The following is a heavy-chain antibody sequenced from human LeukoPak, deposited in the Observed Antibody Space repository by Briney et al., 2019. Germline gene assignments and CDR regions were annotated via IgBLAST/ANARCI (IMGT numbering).Heavy chain of an antibody. CDR1: GYTFTGYY. J-gene: IGHJ4*02. V-gene: IGHV1-69*13. CDR2: IIPIFGTA. Sequence: SVKVSCKASGYTFTGYYMHWVRQAPGQGLEWMGGIIPIFGTANYAQKFQGRVTITAGESTSTAYMELSSLRSEDTAVYYCARAGIAAAGPFDYWGQGTLVTVSS. D-gene: IGHD6-13*01. CDR3: ARAGIAAAGPFDY.